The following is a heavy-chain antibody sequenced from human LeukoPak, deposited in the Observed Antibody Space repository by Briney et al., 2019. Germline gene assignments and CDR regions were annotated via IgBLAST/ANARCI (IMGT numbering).Heavy chain of an antibody. Sequence: KASETLSLTCTVSGVSSSSSYWSWIRQPPGKGLEWIGYIFYTGDSNHNPSFKSRVSISLDTSKDQISLKLYSVTAADTAVYYCARHRFASPLDSWGQGTLVTVSS. CDR3: ARHRFASPLDS. J-gene: IGHJ4*02. V-gene: IGHV4-59*08. D-gene: IGHD2-21*01. CDR2: IFYTGDS. CDR1: GVSSSSSY.